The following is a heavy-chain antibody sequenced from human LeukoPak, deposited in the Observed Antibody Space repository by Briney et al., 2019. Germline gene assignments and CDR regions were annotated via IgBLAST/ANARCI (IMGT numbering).Heavy chain of an antibody. D-gene: IGHD3-10*01. CDR1: GGSISSYY. CDR2: IYYSGST. J-gene: IGHJ4*02. V-gene: IGHV4-59*01. CDR3: ARSPYGSGSYYSGA. Sequence: SETLSLTCTVSGGSISSYYWSWIRQPPGKGLEWIGYIYYSGSTNYNPSLKSRVTISVDTSKNQFSLKLSSVNAADTAVYYCARSPYGSGSYYSGAWGQGTLVTVSS.